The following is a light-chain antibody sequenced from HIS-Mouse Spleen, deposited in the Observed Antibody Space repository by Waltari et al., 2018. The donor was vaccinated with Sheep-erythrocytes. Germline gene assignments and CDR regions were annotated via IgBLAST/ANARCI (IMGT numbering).Light chain of an antibody. J-gene: IGLJ3*02. Sequence: QSALTQPASVSGSPGQSITISCTGTSSDVGGHNYVTWYQQHPGKAPKLMIYDVSNRPSGVSTGFSDATSGNTASLTISGLQAEDEADYYCSSYTSSSTLEVFGGGTKLTVL. CDR2: DVS. CDR1: SSDVGGHNY. V-gene: IGLV2-14*03. CDR3: SSYTSSSTLEV.